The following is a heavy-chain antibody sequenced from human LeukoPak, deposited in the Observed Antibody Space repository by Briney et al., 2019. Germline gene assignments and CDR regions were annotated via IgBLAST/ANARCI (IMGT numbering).Heavy chain of an antibody. CDR1: GGTFSSYA. V-gene: IGHV1-69*04. D-gene: IGHD6-19*01. Sequence: SVKVSCKASGGTFSSYAISWVRQAPGQGLEWMGRIIPILGIANYAQKFQGRVTITADKSTSTAYMELSSLRSEDTAVYYCARDSSGWYYFDYWGQGTLVTVSS. J-gene: IGHJ4*02. CDR3: ARDSSGWYYFDY. CDR2: IIPILGIA.